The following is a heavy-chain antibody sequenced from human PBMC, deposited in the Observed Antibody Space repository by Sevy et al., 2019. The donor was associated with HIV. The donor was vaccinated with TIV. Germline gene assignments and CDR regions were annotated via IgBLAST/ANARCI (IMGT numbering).Heavy chain of an antibody. V-gene: IGHV3-48*02. CDR3: ARDIIRFGGSYWYFDL. CDR2: ISSSSSTI. CDR1: GFTFSSYS. J-gene: IGHJ2*01. D-gene: IGHD3-3*01. Sequence: QLGGSLRLSCAASGFTFSSYSMNWVRQAPGKGLEWVSYISSSSSTIYYADSVKGRFTISRDNAKNSLYLQMNSLRDEDTAVYYCARDIIRFGGSYWYFDLWGRGTLVTVSS.